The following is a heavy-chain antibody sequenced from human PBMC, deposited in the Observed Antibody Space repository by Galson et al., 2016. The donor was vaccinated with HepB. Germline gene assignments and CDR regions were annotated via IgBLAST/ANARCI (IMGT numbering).Heavy chain of an antibody. CDR3: ARDRHCSVGSCWDAHVI. V-gene: IGHV1-18*01. D-gene: IGHD2-15*01. CDR2: ISANNGNT. Sequence: SVKVSCKASGYTFSSYGISWVRQAPGQGLEWMGWISANNGNTRYAQKFQGRLIMTTDTSTSMAYMDLRSLRSDDTAVYYCARDRHCSVGSCWDAHVIWGHGTLVTVSS. J-gene: IGHJ3*02. CDR1: GYTFSSYG.